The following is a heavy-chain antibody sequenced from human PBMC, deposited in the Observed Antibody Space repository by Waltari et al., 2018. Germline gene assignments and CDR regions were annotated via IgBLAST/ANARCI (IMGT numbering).Heavy chain of an antibody. CDR2: INENDFKT. CDR3: AKQFLDEN. Sequence: EVQLLESGGDLVQPGGYLRLSCAASVLSFSNYAMTWVRQSPGKGLEWVSSINENDFKTHYADSVKGRFIISRDNSKNTLYLQMNSLRAEDTAVYYCAKQFLDENWGQGTLVTVSS. J-gene: IGHJ4*02. D-gene: IGHD1-1*01. V-gene: IGHV3-23*01. CDR1: VLSFSNYA.